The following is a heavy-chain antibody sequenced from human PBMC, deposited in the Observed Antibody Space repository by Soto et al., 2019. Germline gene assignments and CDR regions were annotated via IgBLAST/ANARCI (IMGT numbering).Heavy chain of an antibody. CDR3: SKDGEGGAWYFDL. Sequence: PGGSLRLSCAASGSTFSCYAMSWVRQAPGKGLEWVSAISGSGGSTYYADSVKGRFTISRDNSKNTLYLQMNSLRAEDTAVYYCSKDGEGGAWYFDLCGRGTLVPGSS. V-gene: IGHV3-23*01. D-gene: IGHD3-10*01. J-gene: IGHJ2*01. CDR2: ISGSGGST. CDR1: GSTFSCYA.